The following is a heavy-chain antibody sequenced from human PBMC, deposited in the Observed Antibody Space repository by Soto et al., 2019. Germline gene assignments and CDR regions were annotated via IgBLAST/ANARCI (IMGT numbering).Heavy chain of an antibody. CDR2: ISGSGGST. CDR3: AKLSNYDTSGYFDGY. CDR1: VFTFTNYA. J-gene: IGHJ4*02. Sequence: PGWSLRLSCGTSVFTFTNYAMSWVRQAPGKGLEWVSSISGSGGSTSYADSVKGRFTISRDNSKNTLYLQMNSLRAEDTAVYYCAKLSNYDTSGYFDGYWGQGALVTVSS. D-gene: IGHD3-22*01. V-gene: IGHV3-23*01.